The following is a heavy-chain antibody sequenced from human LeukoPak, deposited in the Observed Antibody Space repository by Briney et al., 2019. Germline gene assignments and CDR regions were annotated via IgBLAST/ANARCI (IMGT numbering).Heavy chain of an antibody. D-gene: IGHD3-16*01. J-gene: IGHJ4*02. CDR3: AKGRGSANSERNY. CDR1: GFTFSSYA. Sequence: GGSLRLSCAASGFTFSSYAMSWVRQAPGKGLEWVSGISGSGDSTDYANSVKGRFTISRDNSKNTLYLQLNSLRAEDTAVYFCAKGRGSANSERNYGGQEPLVTVSS. V-gene: IGHV3-23*01. CDR2: ISGSGDST.